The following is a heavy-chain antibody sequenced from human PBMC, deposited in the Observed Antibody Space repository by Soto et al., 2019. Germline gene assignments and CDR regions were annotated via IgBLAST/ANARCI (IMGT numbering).Heavy chain of an antibody. CDR1: GGSSSSGGYS. V-gene: IGHV4-30-2*01. Sequence: SLTCAVSGGSSSSGGYSWSWVRQPPGKGLEWIGYIYHRGSTYYNPSLKSRVTISVDRSKNQFSLKLSSVTAADTAVYYCARDMGAWGTLYLDYWVQGTLVTVSA. D-gene: IGHD1-1*01. CDR3: ARDMGAWGTLYLDY. J-gene: IGHJ4*02. CDR2: IYHRGST.